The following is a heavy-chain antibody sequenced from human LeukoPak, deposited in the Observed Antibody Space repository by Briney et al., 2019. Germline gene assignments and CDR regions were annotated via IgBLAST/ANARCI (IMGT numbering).Heavy chain of an antibody. Sequence: PGGSLRLSCAASGFTFYTYAMTWVRQAPGKGLEWVSGISNSGDRTFYADSVKGRFTISRDNSKKTLYLQMSSLRAEDTAVYYCITPLPYSAQGGQGTLVTVSS. D-gene: IGHD2-21*01. CDR2: ISNSGDRT. CDR1: GFTFYTYA. V-gene: IGHV3-23*01. CDR3: ITPLPYSAQ. J-gene: IGHJ4*02.